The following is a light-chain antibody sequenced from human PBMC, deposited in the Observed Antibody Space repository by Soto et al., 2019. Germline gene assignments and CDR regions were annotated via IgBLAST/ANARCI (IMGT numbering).Light chain of an antibody. Sequence: DIQMTQSPSSLSASVGGRVTITCRVSQGISTYLAWYQQKPGKVPKLLIYAASTLQSGVPSRFSGSGSGTEFTLTISSLQPEDVATYYCQKYNSASLTFGGGTKVEIK. CDR2: AAS. J-gene: IGKJ4*01. CDR3: QKYNSASLT. V-gene: IGKV1-27*01. CDR1: QGISTY.